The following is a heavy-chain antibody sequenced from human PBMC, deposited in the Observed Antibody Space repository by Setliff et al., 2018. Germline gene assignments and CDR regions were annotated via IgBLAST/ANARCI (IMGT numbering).Heavy chain of an antibody. V-gene: IGHV5-51*01. CDR2: IYPGDSDT. D-gene: IGHD3-3*01. CDR1: GYSFTSYW. J-gene: IGHJ4*02. Sequence: PGESLKISCKGSGYSFTSYWIGWVRQMPGKGLEWMGIIYPGDSDTRYSPSFQGQVTISADKSISTAYLRWSSLKASDTAMYYCARRTEYYNFWSGYYDDWGQGTLVTVSS. CDR3: ARRTEYYNFWSGYYDD.